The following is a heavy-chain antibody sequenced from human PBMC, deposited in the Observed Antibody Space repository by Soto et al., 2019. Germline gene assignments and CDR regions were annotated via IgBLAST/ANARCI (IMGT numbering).Heavy chain of an antibody. D-gene: IGHD6-6*01. Sequence: SETLSLTCTVSGGSMNDYYWSWIRQPAGKGLEWIGRIFTSGNTNYNPSLRSRLTMSVDTSTNQVSLRLTSVTAADTAVYYCASSRLLSRYYGLDVWGQGTT. CDR3: ASSRLLSRYYGLDV. J-gene: IGHJ6*02. CDR1: GGSMNDYY. V-gene: IGHV4-4*07. CDR2: IFTSGNT.